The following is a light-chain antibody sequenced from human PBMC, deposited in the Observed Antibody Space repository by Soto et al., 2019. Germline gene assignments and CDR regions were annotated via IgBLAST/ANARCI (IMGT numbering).Light chain of an antibody. Sequence: QSALTQPASVRGSPGQSITISCTGTGSDIGGYNLVSWYRQYPGTAPKLIIYEVDDRPSGVSDRFSGSKSGNTASLTISGLQAEDEADYYCSSYTSSNHALFGGGTKVTVL. V-gene: IGLV2-14*01. CDR3: SSYTSSNHAL. J-gene: IGLJ2*01. CDR1: GSDIGGYNL. CDR2: EVD.